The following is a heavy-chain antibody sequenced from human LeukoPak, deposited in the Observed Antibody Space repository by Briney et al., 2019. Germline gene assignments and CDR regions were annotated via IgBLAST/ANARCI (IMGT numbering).Heavy chain of an antibody. V-gene: IGHV3-48*03. CDR2: ISTSGSSI. CDR1: GMTLSSYE. Sequence: GGSLRLSCAASGMTLSSYEMNWVRQAPGKGLEWVSYISTSGSSIHYAESVKGRFTISRDNAKNSLYLQMNSLRAEDTAVYYRASAVYCSSTSCYGRYFDLWGRGTLVTVSS. D-gene: IGHD2-2*01. J-gene: IGHJ2*01. CDR3: ASAVYCSSTSCYGRYFDL.